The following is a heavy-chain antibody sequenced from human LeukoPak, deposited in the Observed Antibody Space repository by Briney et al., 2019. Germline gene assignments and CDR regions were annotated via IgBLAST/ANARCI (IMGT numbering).Heavy chain of an antibody. J-gene: IGHJ5*02. D-gene: IGHD3-22*01. Sequence: SETLSLTCTVSGGSISNGGFYWSWIRQHPGKGLEWIRYISDSGYTYYNPSLKSRVSISVDRSKNQFSLNLSSVTAADTAVYYCARDYYDNISWFDPWGQGTLVTVSS. V-gene: IGHV4-31*03. CDR1: GGSISNGGFY. CDR2: ISDSGYT. CDR3: ARDYYDNISWFDP.